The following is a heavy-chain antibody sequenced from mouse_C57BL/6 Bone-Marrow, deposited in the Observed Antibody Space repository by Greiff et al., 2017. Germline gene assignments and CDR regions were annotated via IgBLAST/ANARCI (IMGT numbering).Heavy chain of an antibody. D-gene: IGHD2-5*01. CDR2: IYPSDSET. V-gene: IGHV1-61*01. CDR1: GYTFTSYW. CDR3: AREGNYSNYSY. Sequence: QVQLQQPGAELVRPGSSVKLSCKASGYTFTSYWMDWVKQRPGQGLEWIGNIYPSDSETHYNQKFKDKATLTVDNSSSTAYMQLSSLTSEDSAVYYGAREGNYSNYSYWGQGTTLTVSS. J-gene: IGHJ2*01.